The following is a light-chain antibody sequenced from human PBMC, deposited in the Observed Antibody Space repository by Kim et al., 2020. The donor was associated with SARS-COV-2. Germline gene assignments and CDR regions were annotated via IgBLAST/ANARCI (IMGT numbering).Light chain of an antibody. CDR3: QQSYITPFT. V-gene: IGKV1-39*01. CDR1: QSISSH. CDR2: AAS. J-gene: IGKJ3*01. Sequence: ASVGDRVTITCRTTQSISSHLNWYQQNPGSAPKLLISAASTLQGGVPSRFSGSGSETDFTLTISSLQPEDFATYFCQQSYITPFTFGPGTKVDIK.